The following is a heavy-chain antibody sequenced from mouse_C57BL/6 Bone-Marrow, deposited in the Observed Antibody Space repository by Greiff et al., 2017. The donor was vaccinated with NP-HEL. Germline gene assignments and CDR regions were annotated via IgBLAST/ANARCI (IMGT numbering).Heavy chain of an antibody. D-gene: IGHD2-4*01. CDR3: AREDYDFEG. Sequence: VQLQQSVAELVRPGASVKLSCTASGFNFKNTYMHWVKQRPEQGLEWIGRIDPADGNTNYPPKFQGQATITADTSSNTAYLQLSRLTSEDTSIDGGAREDYDFEGWGQSTTLTASS. J-gene: IGHJ2*01. V-gene: IGHV14-3*01. CDR1: GFNFKNTY. CDR2: IDPADGNT.